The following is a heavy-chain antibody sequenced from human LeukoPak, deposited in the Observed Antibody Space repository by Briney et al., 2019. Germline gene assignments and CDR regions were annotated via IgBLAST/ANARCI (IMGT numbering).Heavy chain of an antibody. Sequence: GGSLRLSCAASGFTFSDYYMNWIRQAPGKGLEWVSYISGSSSYTNYADSVKGRFTISRDNAKNSLYLQMNSLRAEDTAVYYCARGGYYNSGSTDYWGHGTLVTVSS. V-gene: IGHV3-11*05. CDR2: ISGSSSYT. CDR3: ARGGYYNSGSTDY. D-gene: IGHD3-10*01. CDR1: GFTFSDYY. J-gene: IGHJ4*01.